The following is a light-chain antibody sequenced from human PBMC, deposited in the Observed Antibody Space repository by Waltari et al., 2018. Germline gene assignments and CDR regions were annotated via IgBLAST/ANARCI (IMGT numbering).Light chain of an antibody. CDR2: LTF. CDR1: ESLLSPSNNMNY. V-gene: IGKV4-1*01. CDR3: QQYFRGPIS. J-gene: IGKJ3*01. Sequence: DIVMTQSPDSLAVSLGERATITCHSSESLLSPSNNMNYLAWYQQRPGQPPRLLIYLTFTRESWVPDRFSGSGSGTDFTLTIASLQTEDVATYFCQQYFRGPISFGPGTKLEMK.